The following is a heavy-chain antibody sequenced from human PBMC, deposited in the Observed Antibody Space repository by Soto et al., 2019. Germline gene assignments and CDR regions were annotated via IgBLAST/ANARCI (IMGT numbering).Heavy chain of an antibody. V-gene: IGHV5-51*01. CDR3: ARHVTGQQGPDY. J-gene: IGHJ4*02. Sequence: GESLKISCKASGYSFTNYWIGWVRQMPGKGLEWMGIIYPADSDTRYRPSFQGQVTISADKSISTAYLQWSSLKASDTAIYYCARHVTGQQGPDYWGQGTLVTVSS. CDR1: GYSFTNYW. D-gene: IGHD6-13*01. CDR2: IYPADSDT.